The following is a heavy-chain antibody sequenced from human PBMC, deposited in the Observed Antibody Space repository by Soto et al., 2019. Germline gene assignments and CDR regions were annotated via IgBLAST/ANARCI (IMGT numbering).Heavy chain of an antibody. CDR2: MNANSGNT. Sequence: QVQLVQSGAEVKKPGASVKVSCKASGYTFTSYDINWVRQATGQGLEWMGSMNANSGNTGYVQKCQGRVTMTRNTSISTAYMELSSLRSEDTAVYYCARATMLMNFYGMDVWGQGTTVTVSS. CDR3: ARATMLMNFYGMDV. V-gene: IGHV1-8*01. CDR1: GYTFTSYD. J-gene: IGHJ6*02. D-gene: IGHD1-1*01.